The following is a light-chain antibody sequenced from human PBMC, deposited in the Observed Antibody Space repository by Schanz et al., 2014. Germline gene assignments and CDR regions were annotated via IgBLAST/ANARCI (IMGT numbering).Light chain of an antibody. CDR3: FLYMSGGSGLGV. CDR2: RTS. J-gene: IGLJ1*01. V-gene: IGLV8-61*01. Sequence: QTVVTQEPSFSVSPGETVTLTCGLTDGSVSINHHPSWYQQTPGQAPRTLVYRTSTRSSGVPDRFSGSILGDKAALTITGAQADDESDYYCFLYMSGGSGLGVFGTGTKVTVL. CDR1: DGSVSINHH.